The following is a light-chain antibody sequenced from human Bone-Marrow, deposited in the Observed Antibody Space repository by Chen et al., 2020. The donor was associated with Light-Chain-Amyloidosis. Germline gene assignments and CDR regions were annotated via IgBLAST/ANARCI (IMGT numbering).Light chain of an antibody. CDR2: DVS. CDR3: SSYTSSSTLVV. CDR1: SSDVGGYNY. Sequence: QSALTQPASVSGSPGQSITISCTGTSSDVGGYNYVSWYQQHPGKAPKLMMYDVSERPSGVSKRFSGSKSGNTASLTISGLQAEDEADYYCSSYTSSSTLVVFGGGTKLTVL. J-gene: IGLJ2*01. V-gene: IGLV2-14*01.